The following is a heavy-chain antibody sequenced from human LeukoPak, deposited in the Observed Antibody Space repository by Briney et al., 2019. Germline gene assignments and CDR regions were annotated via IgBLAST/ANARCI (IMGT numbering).Heavy chain of an antibody. CDR1: GDSISYYY. CDR3: ARVRGYSYDSSDFDS. J-gene: IGHJ4*02. Sequence: PSETLSLTCTVSGDSISYYYWSWIRQPPGKGLEWIGKIYYSGNTNYNPSLKSRVTISVDTSKNQFSLKLSSVTAADTAVYYCARVRGYSYDSSDFDSWGQGTLVTVSS. D-gene: IGHD5-18*01. V-gene: IGHV4-59*01. CDR2: IYYSGNT.